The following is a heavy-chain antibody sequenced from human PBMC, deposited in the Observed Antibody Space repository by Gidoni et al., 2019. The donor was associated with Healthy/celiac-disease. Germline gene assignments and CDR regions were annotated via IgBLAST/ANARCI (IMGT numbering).Heavy chain of an antibody. Sequence: QLQLQESGPGLVKPSETLSLTCTVSGGSISSSSYYWGWIRQPPGKGLEWIGSIYYSGSTYYNPSLKSRVTISVDTSKNQFSLKLSSVTAADTAVYYCARGVYYDSSGYYSYYFDYWGQGTLVTVSS. CDR1: GGSISSSSYY. CDR3: ARGVYYDSSGYYSYYFDY. J-gene: IGHJ4*02. D-gene: IGHD3-22*01. V-gene: IGHV4-39*01. CDR2: IYYSGST.